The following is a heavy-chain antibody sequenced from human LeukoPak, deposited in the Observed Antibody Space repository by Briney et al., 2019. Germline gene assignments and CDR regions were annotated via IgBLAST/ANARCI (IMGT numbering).Heavy chain of an antibody. CDR1: GGSISSSSYY. Sequence: PSETLSLTCTVSGGSISSSSYYWGWIRQPPGKGLEWIGSIYYSGSTYYNPSLKSRVTISVDTSKNQFSLKLSSVTAADTAVYYCASYQGDSSGQGDAFDIWGQGTMVTVSS. D-gene: IGHD3-22*01. CDR2: IYYSGST. J-gene: IGHJ3*02. CDR3: ASYQGDSSGQGDAFDI. V-gene: IGHV4-39*07.